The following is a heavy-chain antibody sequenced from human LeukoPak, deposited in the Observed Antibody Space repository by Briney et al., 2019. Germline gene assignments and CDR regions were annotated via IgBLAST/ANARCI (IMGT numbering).Heavy chain of an antibody. Sequence: GGSLRLSCAASGFTFSDYYMSWIRQAPGKGLEWVSYISGSGSTIKYADSVKGRFTISRDNAKNTLYLQMNSLRAEDTAVYYCAGDLAGAPDYWGQGTLVTVSS. CDR3: AGDLAGAPDY. J-gene: IGHJ4*02. V-gene: IGHV3-11*04. CDR1: GFTFSDYY. D-gene: IGHD1-26*01. CDR2: ISGSGSTI.